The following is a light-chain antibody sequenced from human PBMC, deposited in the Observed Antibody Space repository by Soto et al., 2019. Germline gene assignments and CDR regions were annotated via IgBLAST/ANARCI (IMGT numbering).Light chain of an antibody. CDR3: QQFSSYPLT. Sequence: VLAQSPSPLALSPGGKTTPSSTASQTVRNNYLAWYQQKPGQAPRLLIYDASSRATGIPDRFSGGGSGTDFTLTISRLEPEDFAVYYCQQFSSYPLTFGGGTKVDIK. CDR1: QTVRNNY. V-gene: IGKV3-20*01. J-gene: IGKJ4*01. CDR2: DAS.